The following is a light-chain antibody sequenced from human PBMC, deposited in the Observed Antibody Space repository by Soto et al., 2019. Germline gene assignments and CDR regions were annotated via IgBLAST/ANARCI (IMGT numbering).Light chain of an antibody. CDR3: SSYTRSSSLV. CDR1: SSDVGGYNY. J-gene: IGLJ1*01. Sequence: QSALTQPASVSGSPGQSITISCTGTSSDVGGYNYVSWYQQHPGKAPKLMIYDVSNRPSGVSNRISGSKSGNTASLTISGLQAEDEADYYCSSYTRSSSLVFGTGTK. CDR2: DVS. V-gene: IGLV2-14*03.